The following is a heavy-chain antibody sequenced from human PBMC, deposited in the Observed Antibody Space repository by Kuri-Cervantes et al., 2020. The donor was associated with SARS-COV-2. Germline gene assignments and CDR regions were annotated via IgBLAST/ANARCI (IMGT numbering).Heavy chain of an antibody. CDR2: IYYSGST. V-gene: IGHV4-39*07. J-gene: IGHJ3*02. D-gene: IGHD3-3*01. Sequence: SETLSLTCTVSGGSISSSSYYWGWIRQPPGKGLEWIGSIYYSGSTNYNPSLKSRVTISVDTSKNQFSLKLSSVTAADTAVYYCARVSHYDFWSGYYTPDAFDIWGQGTMVTVSS. CDR3: ARVSHYDFWSGYYTPDAFDI. CDR1: GGSISSSSYY.